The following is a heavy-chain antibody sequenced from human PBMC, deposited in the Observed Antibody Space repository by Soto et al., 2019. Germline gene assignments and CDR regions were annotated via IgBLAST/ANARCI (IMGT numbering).Heavy chain of an antibody. D-gene: IGHD3-10*02. CDR3: ARGTMFRGTLDPGISGPLEY. Sequence: EVQLGESGGGLVQPGGSLRLACAASGFTVSSYDMHGVRHVTGKGLAWVSTLGAGGDTYFPDSVKGRFTISRENAKNSLYLHMNNLGAGDTAVYYCARGTMFRGTLDPGISGPLEYWGQGTLVAVSS. CDR2: LGAGGDT. CDR1: GFTVSSYD. J-gene: IGHJ4*02. V-gene: IGHV3-13*01.